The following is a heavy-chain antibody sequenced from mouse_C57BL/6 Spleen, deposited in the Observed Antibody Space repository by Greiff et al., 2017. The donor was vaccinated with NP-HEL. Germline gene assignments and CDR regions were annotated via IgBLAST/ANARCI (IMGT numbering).Heavy chain of an antibody. J-gene: IGHJ2*01. CDR1: GYAFSSYW. V-gene: IGHV1-80*01. CDR2: IYPGDGDT. Sequence: QVQLQQSGAELVKPGASVKISCKASGYAFSSYWMNWVKQRPGKGLEWIGQIYPGDGDTNYNGKFKGKATLTADKSSSTAYMQLSSLTSEDSAVYFCARRGYDYDGRYYCDYWGQGTTLTVSS. CDR3: ARRGYDYDGRYYCDY. D-gene: IGHD2-4*01.